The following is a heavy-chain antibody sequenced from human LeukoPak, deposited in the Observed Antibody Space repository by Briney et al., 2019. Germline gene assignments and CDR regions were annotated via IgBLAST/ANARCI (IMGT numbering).Heavy chain of an antibody. CDR1: GFTFRNFW. CDR2: IHPEGNEK. CDR3: ARGDAFSGDH. V-gene: IGHV3-7*04. J-gene: IGHJ4*02. Sequence: HPGGSLRLSCAASGFTFRNFWMSWVRQAPGRGLQWVANIHPEGNEKYHVESVKGRFTISRDNAKSSLFLQMNGLRAEDTAVYYCARGDAFSGDHWGQGTLVTVSS.